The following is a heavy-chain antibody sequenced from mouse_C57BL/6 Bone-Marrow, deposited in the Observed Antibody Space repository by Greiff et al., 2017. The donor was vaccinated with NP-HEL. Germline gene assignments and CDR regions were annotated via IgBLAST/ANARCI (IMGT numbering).Heavy chain of an antibody. CDR2: IRSKSNNYAT. CDR3: VSSYYGNLYYYAMDY. J-gene: IGHJ4*01. Sequence: EVNLVESGGGLVQPKGSLKLSCAASGFSFNTYAMNWVRQAPGKGLEWVARIRSKSNNYATYYADSVKDRFTISRDDSESMLYLQMNNLKTEDTAMYYCVSSYYGNLYYYAMDYWGQGTSVTVSS. D-gene: IGHD2-10*01. V-gene: IGHV10-1*01. CDR1: GFSFNTYA.